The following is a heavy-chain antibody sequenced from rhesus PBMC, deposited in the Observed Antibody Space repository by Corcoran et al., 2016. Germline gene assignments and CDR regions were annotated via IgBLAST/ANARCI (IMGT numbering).Heavy chain of an antibody. D-gene: IGHD6-13*01. CDR1: GFSLSTSGMG. CDR3: ARRDRSWHDY. V-gene: IGHV2S2*01. J-gene: IGHJ4*01. CDR2: IDGDDDK. Sequence: QVTLEESGPAFVKPTQTLTLTCTCAGFSLSTSGMGVRWLRQHPRKALEWLARIDGDDDKYYSTSLKTRLTISKDTSKIQVVLTMTSMDPVDTATYYCARRDRSWHDYWRQGVLVTVSS.